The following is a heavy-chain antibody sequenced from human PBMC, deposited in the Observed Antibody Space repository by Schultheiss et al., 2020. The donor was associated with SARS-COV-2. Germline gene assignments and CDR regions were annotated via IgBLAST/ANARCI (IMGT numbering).Heavy chain of an antibody. D-gene: IGHD4-17*01. CDR1: GFTFSSYG. CDR2: IWYDGSNK. Sequence: GESLKISCAASGFTFSSYGMHWVRQAPGKGLEWVAVIWYDGSNKYYADSVKGRFTISRDNSKNTLYLQMNSLRAEDTAVYYCARWGEPTGAFDIWGQGTMVTVSS. CDR3: ARWGEPTGAFDI. J-gene: IGHJ3*02. V-gene: IGHV3-33*01.